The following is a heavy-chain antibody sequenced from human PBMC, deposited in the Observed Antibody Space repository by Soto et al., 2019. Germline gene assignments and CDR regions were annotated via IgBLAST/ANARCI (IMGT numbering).Heavy chain of an antibody. CDR2: INPSGGST. J-gene: IGHJ6*02. Sequence: ASVKVSCKASGYTFTSYYMHWVRQAPGQGLEWMGIINPSGGSTSYAQKFQGRVTMTRDTSTSTVYMELSSLRSEDTAVYYCARAANTANYYYYYGMDVWGQGTTVTVSS. CDR3: ARAANTANYYYYYGMDV. D-gene: IGHD5-18*01. V-gene: IGHV1-46*01. CDR1: GYTFTSYY.